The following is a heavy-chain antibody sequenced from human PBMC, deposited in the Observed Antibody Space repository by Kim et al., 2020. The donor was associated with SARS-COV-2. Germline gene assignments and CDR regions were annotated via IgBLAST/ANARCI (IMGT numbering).Heavy chain of an antibody. CDR2: INPGNGNT. J-gene: IGHJ1*01. CDR3: ARDRSGDVQH. CDR1: GYTFTSYA. D-gene: IGHD4-17*01. Sequence: ASVKVSCKASGYTFTSYAIYWVRQAPGQRLEWMGWINPGNGNTKYSQKLQGRVTITRDTSATTAYMELSSLRSEDTAVYYCARDRSGDVQHWGQGTLVTVSS. V-gene: IGHV1-3*01.